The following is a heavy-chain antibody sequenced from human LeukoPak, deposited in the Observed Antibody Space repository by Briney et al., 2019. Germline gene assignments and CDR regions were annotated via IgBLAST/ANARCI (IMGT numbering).Heavy chain of an antibody. D-gene: IGHD4-11*01. V-gene: IGHV4-39*07. CDR2: IYYSGST. Sequence: PSETLSLTCTVSGGSISSSSYYWGWIRQPPGKGLEWIGSIYYSGSTYYNPSLKSRVTISVDTSKNQFSLKLSSVTAADTAVYYCARDTRLQFDYWGQGTLVTVSS. CDR3: ARDTRLQFDY. J-gene: IGHJ4*02. CDR1: GGSISSSSYY.